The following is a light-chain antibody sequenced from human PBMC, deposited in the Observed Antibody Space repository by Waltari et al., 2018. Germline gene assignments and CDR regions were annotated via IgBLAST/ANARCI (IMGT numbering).Light chain of an antibody. CDR2: AAS. CDR1: QSISSY. J-gene: IGKJ2*01. CDR3: QQSYSTPRT. Sequence: DIQMTQSPSSLSASVGDRVTVTCRASQSISSYLNWYQQKPGKAPKLLIYAASSLQRGVPSRFSGRGSGTYFPLTISSLQPEDCATYYCQQSYSTPRTFGQGTKLEIK. V-gene: IGKV1-39*01.